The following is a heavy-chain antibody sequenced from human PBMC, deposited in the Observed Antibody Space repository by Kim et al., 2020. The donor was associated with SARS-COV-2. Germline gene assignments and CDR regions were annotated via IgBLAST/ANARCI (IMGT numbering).Heavy chain of an antibody. CDR2: ISSSGSTI. CDR3: ARYYPALIAAAGWVDP. CDR1: GFTFSDYY. Sequence: GGSLRLSCAASGFTFSDYYMSWIRQAPGKGLEWVSYISSSGSTIYYADSVKGRFTISRDNAKNSLHLQMNSLRAEDTAVYYCARYYPALIAAAGWVDPWGQGTRVTVCS. V-gene: IGHV3-11*01. J-gene: IGHJ5*02. D-gene: IGHD6-13*01.